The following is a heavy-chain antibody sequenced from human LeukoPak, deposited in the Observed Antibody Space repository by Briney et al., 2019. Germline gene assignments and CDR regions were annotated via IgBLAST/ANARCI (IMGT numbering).Heavy chain of an antibody. V-gene: IGHV1-69*05. J-gene: IGHJ6*03. D-gene: IGHD1-26*01. CDR1: GGTFINYA. CDR2: IITIFGTA. Sequence: SVKVSCKASGGTFINYAISWVRQPPAKERAWVGGIITIFGTANYAQKFQGRVTITTDETTSTAYMELSSLRSEDTAMYYCATMGDQVGYYYMDVWGKGTTVTVSS. CDR3: ATMGDQVGYYYMDV.